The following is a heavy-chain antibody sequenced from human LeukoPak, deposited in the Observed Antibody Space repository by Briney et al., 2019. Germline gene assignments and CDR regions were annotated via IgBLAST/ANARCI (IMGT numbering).Heavy chain of an antibody. CDR2: IWHDASND. Sequence: GGSLRLSCAASGFIFSSYGMHWVRQAPGKGLEWVARIWHDASNDDYADSVKGRFTISRDNSKNTLYLQMNSLRAEDTAIYYCAKVTGDYYDTSGAFDYWGQGTLVTVSS. CDR1: GFIFSSYG. J-gene: IGHJ4*02. CDR3: AKVTGDYYDTSGAFDY. V-gene: IGHV3-33*06. D-gene: IGHD3-22*01.